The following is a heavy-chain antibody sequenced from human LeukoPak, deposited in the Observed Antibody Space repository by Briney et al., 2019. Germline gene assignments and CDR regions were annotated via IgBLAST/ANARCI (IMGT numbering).Heavy chain of an antibody. J-gene: IGHJ4*02. D-gene: IGHD1-26*01. V-gene: IGHV3-30-3*01. CDR2: ISYDGSNK. CDR3: ASVLSGWELLNAPLDY. Sequence: GGSLRLSCAASGFTFSSYAMHWVRQAPGKGLEWVAVISYDGSNKYYADSVKGRFTISRDNSKNTLYLQMNSLRAGDTAVYYCASVLSGWELLNAPLDYWGQGTLVTVSS. CDR1: GFTFSSYA.